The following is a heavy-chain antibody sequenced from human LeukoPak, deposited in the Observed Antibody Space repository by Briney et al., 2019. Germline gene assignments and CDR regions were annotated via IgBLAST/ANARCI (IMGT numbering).Heavy chain of an antibody. J-gene: IGHJ4*02. CDR3: ARGQQPFDY. V-gene: IGHV3-53*01. D-gene: IGHD6-13*01. Sequence: GGSLRCSGAASGLTVSSNYMNWVRQAPGKGLEWVSVVHSGGSTYYADSVKGRFTISRDNSKNTLYLQMNSLRADDTAVYYCARGQQPFDYWGQGKLVTVSS. CDR1: GLTVSSNY. CDR2: VHSGGST.